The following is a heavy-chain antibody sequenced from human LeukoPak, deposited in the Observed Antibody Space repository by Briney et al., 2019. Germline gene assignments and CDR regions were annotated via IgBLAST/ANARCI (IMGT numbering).Heavy chain of an antibody. CDR3: ARGKPGSGSYYKGRIWFDP. CDR2: MNPNSGNT. D-gene: IGHD3-10*01. Sequence: VASVKVSCKASGYTFTSYDINWVRQATGQGLEWMGWMNPNSGNTGYAQKLQGRVTMTRNTSISTAYMELSSLRSEDTAVYYCARGKPGSGSYYKGRIWFDPWGQGTLVTVSS. V-gene: IGHV1-8*01. J-gene: IGHJ5*02. CDR1: GYTFTSYD.